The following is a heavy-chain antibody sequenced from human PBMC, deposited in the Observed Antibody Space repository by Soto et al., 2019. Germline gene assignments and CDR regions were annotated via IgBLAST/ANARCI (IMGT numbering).Heavy chain of an antibody. J-gene: IGHJ6*02. V-gene: IGHV1-69*12. CDR1: GGSLSNYG. Sequence: QVQLVQSGAEVKKPGSSVKVSCKASGGSLSNYGISWVRQAPGQGLEWMGGIIPVFGTANYAQKFQGRVTISADEPTRILXMDVTSLRSEDTAVYYCARGDATKIVVTTYYGMDVWGQGTTVTVSS. D-gene: IGHD4-17*01. CDR3: ARGDATKIVVTTYYGMDV. CDR2: IIPVFGTA.